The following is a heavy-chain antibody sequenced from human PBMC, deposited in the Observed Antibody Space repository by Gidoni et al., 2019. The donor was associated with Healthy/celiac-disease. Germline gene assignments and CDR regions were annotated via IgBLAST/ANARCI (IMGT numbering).Heavy chain of an antibody. CDR1: GGSLSSSSYY. CDR3: ARSLRYNWNSDWFDP. Sequence: QLQLQESGPGLVKPSETLSLTCTVSGGSLSSSSYYWGWIRQPPGKGLEWIGSIYYSGSTYYNPSLKSRVTISVDTSKNQFSLKLSSVTAADTAVYYCARSLRYNWNSDWFDPWGQGTLVTVSS. J-gene: IGHJ5*02. V-gene: IGHV4-39*01. CDR2: IYYSGST. D-gene: IGHD1-7*01.